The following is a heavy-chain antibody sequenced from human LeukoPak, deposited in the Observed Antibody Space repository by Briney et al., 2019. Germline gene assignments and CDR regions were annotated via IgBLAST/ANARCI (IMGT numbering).Heavy chain of an antibody. J-gene: IGHJ5*02. D-gene: IGHD3-22*01. Sequence: PSETLSLTCTVSGGSISSYYWSWIRQPPGKGLEWIGYIYYSGSTNYNPSLKSRVTISVDTSKNQFSLKLSSVTAADTAVYYCARGYYDSIGYYVRSNWFDPWGQGTLVTVSS. CDR2: IYYSGST. CDR3: ARGYYDSIGYYVRSNWFDP. V-gene: IGHV4-59*01. CDR1: GGSISSYY.